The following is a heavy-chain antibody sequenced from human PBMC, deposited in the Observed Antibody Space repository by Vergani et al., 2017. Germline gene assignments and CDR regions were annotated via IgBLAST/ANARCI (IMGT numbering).Heavy chain of an antibody. CDR1: GGTFSSYT. J-gene: IGHJ4*02. V-gene: IGHV1-69*02. D-gene: IGHD2-15*01. CDR3: ARILCSGGSGYFWY. Sequence: QVQLVQSGAEVKKPGSSVKVSCKASGGTFSSYTISWVRQAPGQGLEWMGRIIPILGIANYAQKFQGRFTITADKSTSTTYMELSSLRSEDTAVYYCARILCSGGSGYFWYWSEGTLVTVSS. CDR2: IIPILGIA.